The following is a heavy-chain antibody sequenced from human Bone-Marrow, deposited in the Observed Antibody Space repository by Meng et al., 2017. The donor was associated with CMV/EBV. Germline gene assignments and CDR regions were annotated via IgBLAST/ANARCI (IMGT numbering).Heavy chain of an antibody. CDR1: GFTVTGYH. V-gene: IGHV3-53*01. D-gene: IGHD1-26*01. Sequence: GGSLRLSCAASGFTVTGYHMGWVRQTPGKGLEWVSTFYTGGGTYYADSVKGRFAISRDNSKNTLYLQMNSLRGEDTAVYYCSRDGGGVLLDAFDIWGQGTMVTVSS. CDR2: FYTGGGT. CDR3: SRDGGGVLLDAFDI. J-gene: IGHJ3*02.